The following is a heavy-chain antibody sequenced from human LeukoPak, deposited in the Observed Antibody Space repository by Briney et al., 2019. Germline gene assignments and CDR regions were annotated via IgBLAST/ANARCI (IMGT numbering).Heavy chain of an antibody. CDR1: GGSISSSSYY. V-gene: IGHV4-39*01. J-gene: IGHJ6*03. CDR2: IYYSGST. D-gene: IGHD1-26*01. CDR3: ARTASGVVGATTSYYYMDV. Sequence: SETLSLTCTVSGGSISSSSYYWGWIRQPPGKGLEWIGSIYYSGSTYYNPSLKSRVTISVDTSKNQFSLKLSSVTAADTAVYYCARTASGVVGATTSYYYMDVWGKGTTVTVSS.